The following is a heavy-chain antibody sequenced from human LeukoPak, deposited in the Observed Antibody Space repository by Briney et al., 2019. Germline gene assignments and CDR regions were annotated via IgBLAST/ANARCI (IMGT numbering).Heavy chain of an antibody. D-gene: IGHD7-27*01. V-gene: IGHV1-2*02. CDR3: ARDALRNRHWGAWFDP. CDR1: GYTFTNYY. J-gene: IGHJ5*02. CDR2: INSNRGGT. Sequence: ASVKVSCKASGYTFTNYYIHWVRQAPGQGLEWMGWINSNRGGTNYAQKFQGRVTMTRDTSISTAYMELRSVRSDDTAVYYCARDALRNRHWGAWFDPWGQGTLVTVSS.